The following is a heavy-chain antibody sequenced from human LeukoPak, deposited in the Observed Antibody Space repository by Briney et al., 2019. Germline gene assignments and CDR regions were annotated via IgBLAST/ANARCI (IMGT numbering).Heavy chain of an antibody. J-gene: IGHJ4*02. CDR1: RFTFSSSA. CDR2: ISGSGGGT. CDR3: VGPPCLRGGYCSTNS. V-gene: IGHV3-23*01. D-gene: IGHD2-2*01. Sequence: GGSLRLSCATSRFTFSSSAMSWVRQAPGKGLAWVSTISGSGGGTYYADSVKGRFTISRDNSNNTLYLQMNSLTAEDTAVYYCVGPPCLRGGYCSTNSWGQGTLVTVDS.